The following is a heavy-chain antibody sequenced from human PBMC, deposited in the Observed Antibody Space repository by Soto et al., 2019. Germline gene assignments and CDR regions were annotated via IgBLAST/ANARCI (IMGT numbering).Heavy chain of an antibody. CDR1: GGTFSSYA. CDR2: IIPIFGRA. CDR3: ARDRGPSSGYYPYWFDP. V-gene: IGHV1-69*12. D-gene: IGHD3-22*01. Sequence: QVQLVQSGAEVKKPGSSVKVSCKASGGTFSSYAISWVRQAPGQGLEWMGEIIPIFGRANYAQKFQGRVTITADESTSTADMELSSLRSEDTAVYYCARDRGPSSGYYPYWFDPWGQGTLVTVSS. J-gene: IGHJ5*02.